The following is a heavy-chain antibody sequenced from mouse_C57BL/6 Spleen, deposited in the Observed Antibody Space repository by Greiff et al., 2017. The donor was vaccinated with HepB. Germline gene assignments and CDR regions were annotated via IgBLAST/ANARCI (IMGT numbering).Heavy chain of an antibody. CDR3: ARSLGNWVFAY. Sequence: EVKLVESGGGLVKPGGSLKLSCAASGFTFSDYGMHWVRQAPEKGLEWVAYISSGSSTIYYADTVKGRFTISRDNAKNTLFLQMTSLRSEDTAMYYCARSLGNWVFAYWGQGTLVTVSA. CDR1: GFTFSDYG. V-gene: IGHV5-17*01. J-gene: IGHJ3*01. CDR2: ISSGSSTI. D-gene: IGHD4-1*01.